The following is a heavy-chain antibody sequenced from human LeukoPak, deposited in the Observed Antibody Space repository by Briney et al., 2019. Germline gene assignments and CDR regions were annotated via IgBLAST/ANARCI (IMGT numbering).Heavy chain of an antibody. CDR1: GYTFTSYG. Sequence: ASVKVSCKASGYTFTSYGISWVRQAPGQGLEWMGWINPNSGGTNYAQKFQGRVTMTRDTSISTAYMELSRLRSDDTAVYYCARSWLQSSFDYWGQGTLVTVSS. V-gene: IGHV1-2*02. CDR3: ARSWLQSSFDY. D-gene: IGHD5-24*01. J-gene: IGHJ4*02. CDR2: INPNSGGT.